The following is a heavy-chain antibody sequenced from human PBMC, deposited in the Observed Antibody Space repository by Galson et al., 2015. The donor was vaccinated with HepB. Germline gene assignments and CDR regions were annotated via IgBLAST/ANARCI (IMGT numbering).Heavy chain of an antibody. CDR1: GDSVSSNSAA. CDR3: ARGSTIAVAGYRHYYGMDV. V-gene: IGHV6-1*01. D-gene: IGHD6-19*01. J-gene: IGHJ6*02. CDR2: TYYRSKWYN. Sequence: CAISGDSVSSNSAAWNWIRQSPSRGPEWLGRTYYRSKWYNDYAVSVKSRITINPDTSKNQFSLQLNSVTPEDTAVYYCARGSTIAVAGYRHYYGMDVWGQGTTVTVSS.